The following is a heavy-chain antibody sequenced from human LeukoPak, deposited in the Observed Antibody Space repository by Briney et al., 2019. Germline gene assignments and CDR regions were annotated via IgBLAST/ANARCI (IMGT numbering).Heavy chain of an antibody. CDR2: ISGSGGST. D-gene: IGHD5-18*01. CDR3: TRPGDTAMVIDY. J-gene: IGHJ4*02. Sequence: GGSLRLSCAASGFTFSSYGMSWVRQAPGKGLEWVSAISGSGGSTYYADSVKGRFTVSRDNAKNTVYLQMNSLRAEDTAVYYCTRPGDTAMVIDYWGQGTLVTVSS. CDR1: GFTFSSYG. V-gene: IGHV3-23*01.